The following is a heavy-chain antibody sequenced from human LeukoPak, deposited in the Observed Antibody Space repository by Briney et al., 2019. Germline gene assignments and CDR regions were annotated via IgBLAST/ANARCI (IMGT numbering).Heavy chain of an antibody. CDR1: GGSFGNYY. CDR3: ARDFSAAFDI. Sequence: SETLSLTCTVSGGSFGNYYWSWIRQPPGKGLEWIGYIYDSGTTNYNPSLKSRVTISVDTSKNQFSLTLNSVTAADTAVYYCARDFSAAFDIWGQGTMVTVSS. J-gene: IGHJ3*02. CDR2: IYDSGTT. V-gene: IGHV4-59*01. D-gene: IGHD2/OR15-2a*01.